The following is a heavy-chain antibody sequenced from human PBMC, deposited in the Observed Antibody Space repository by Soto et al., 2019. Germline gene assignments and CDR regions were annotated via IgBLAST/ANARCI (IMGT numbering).Heavy chain of an antibody. Sequence: SVKVSCKASGYTFTVYYMHCVLQSRLQGLEWMGWINPKSGGTMYPQKFQGRVTMTWDTSISTAYMALTRLRSDDTAVYYCARDLAKGGGSAGFDYWGQGTLVTVSS. CDR3: ARDLAKGGGSAGFDY. CDR2: INPKSGGT. J-gene: IGHJ4*02. V-gene: IGHV1-2*02. CDR1: GYTFTVYY. D-gene: IGHD1-26*01.